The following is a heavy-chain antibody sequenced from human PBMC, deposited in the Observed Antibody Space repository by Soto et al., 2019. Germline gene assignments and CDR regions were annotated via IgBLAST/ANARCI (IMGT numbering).Heavy chain of an antibody. CDR1: GFTFSSYA. J-gene: IGHJ6*02. V-gene: IGHV3-23*01. Sequence: PGGSLRLSCAASGFTFSSYAMSWVRQAPGKGLEWVSAISGSGGSTYYADSVKGRFTISRDNSKNTLYLQINSLRAEDTAVYYSAINYCESSGHGPLDYFSMDVWGQGTTVTVSS. CDR2: ISGSGGST. CDR3: AINYCESSGHGPLDYFSMDV. D-gene: IGHD3-22*01.